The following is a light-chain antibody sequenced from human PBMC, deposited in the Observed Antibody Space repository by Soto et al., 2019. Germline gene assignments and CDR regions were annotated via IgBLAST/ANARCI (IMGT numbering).Light chain of an antibody. CDR3: SSYTSSSTVV. V-gene: IGLV2-14*01. J-gene: IGLJ3*02. CDR1: SSDVGAYNY. CDR2: DVT. Sequence: QSALTQPASVSGSPGQSVTISCSGSSSDVGAYNYVSWYQRHPGKAPKLMIYDVTNRPPGVSNRFSGSKSGNTASLTISGLQAEDEADYFCSSYTSSSTVVFGGGTKLTVL.